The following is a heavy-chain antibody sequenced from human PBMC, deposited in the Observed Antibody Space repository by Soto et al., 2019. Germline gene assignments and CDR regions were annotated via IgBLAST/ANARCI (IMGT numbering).Heavy chain of an antibody. Sequence: QVQLQESGPGLVKPSQTLSLTCTVSGGSIDNYEYYWTWIRQPPGKGLEWVGYIYYSGRTNYNPSLNSRLTISLVTSKNQFSLRLTSVSAADTAMYYCARDRSDSPDYFDFWGQGTLVTVSS. CDR3: ARDRSDSPDYFDF. D-gene: IGHD2-15*01. J-gene: IGHJ4*02. CDR1: GGSIDNYEYY. V-gene: IGHV4-30-4*01. CDR2: IYYSGRT.